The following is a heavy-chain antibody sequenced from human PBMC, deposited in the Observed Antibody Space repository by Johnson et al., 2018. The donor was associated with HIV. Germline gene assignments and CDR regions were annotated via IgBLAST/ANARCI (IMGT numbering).Heavy chain of an antibody. J-gene: IGHJ3*02. Sequence: QVQLVESGGGVVQPGRSLRLSCAAFGFTFDDYAMHWVRQAPGKGLEWVALIRYDGSKKYYADSVKCRFTISRDNSKNTMDLQMNSLRAEDTAVYYCAKEYYYGSSGFPDAFDIWGQGTMVTVSS. D-gene: IGHD3-22*01. CDR3: AKEYYYGSSGFPDAFDI. CDR1: GFTFDDYA. CDR2: IRYDGSKK. V-gene: IGHV3-30*02.